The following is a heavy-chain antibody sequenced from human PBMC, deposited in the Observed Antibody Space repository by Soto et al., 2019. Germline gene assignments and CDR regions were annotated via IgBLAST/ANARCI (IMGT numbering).Heavy chain of an antibody. Sequence: GESLKISCKGSGYSFTSYWISWVRQMPGKVLEWMGRIDPSDSYTNYSPSFQGHVTISADKSISTAYLQWSSLKASDTAMYYCARLRPANYYDSSGPRVWYYFDYWGQGXLVTVYS. J-gene: IGHJ4*02. D-gene: IGHD3-22*01. CDR1: GYSFTSYW. V-gene: IGHV5-10-1*01. CDR2: IDPSDSYT. CDR3: ARLRPANYYDSSGPRVWYYFDY.